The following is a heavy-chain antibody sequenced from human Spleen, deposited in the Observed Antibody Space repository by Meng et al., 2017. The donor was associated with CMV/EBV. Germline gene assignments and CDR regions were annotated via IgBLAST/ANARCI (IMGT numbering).Heavy chain of an antibody. CDR3: ARVVGAVDY. CDR1: GFTFSSYA. V-gene: IGHV3-21*04. J-gene: IGHJ4*02. Sequence: VPLVESGGGVVRPGRSLRLSCAASGFTFSSYAMHWDRQAPGKGLEWVSSISSSSSYIYYADSVKGRFTISRDNAKNSLYLQMNSLRAEDTAVYYCARVVGAVDYWGQGTLVTVSS. D-gene: IGHD1-26*01. CDR2: ISSSSSYI.